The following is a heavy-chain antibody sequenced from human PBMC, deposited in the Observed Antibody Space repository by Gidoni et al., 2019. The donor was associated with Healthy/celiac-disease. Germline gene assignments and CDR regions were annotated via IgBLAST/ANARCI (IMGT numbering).Heavy chain of an antibody. CDR2: IYWDDDK. CDR1: GFPLSTIGVG. J-gene: IGHJ4*02. CDR3: AHSPKIEYSSSWLADY. Sequence: QITLKESGPTLVKPTQTLTLTCTFSGFPLSTIGVGVGWIRQPPGKALEWLALIYWDDDKRYSPSLKSRLTITKDTSKNQVVLTMTNMDPVDTATYYCAHSPKIEYSSSWLADYWGQGTLVTVSS. D-gene: IGHD6-6*01. V-gene: IGHV2-5*02.